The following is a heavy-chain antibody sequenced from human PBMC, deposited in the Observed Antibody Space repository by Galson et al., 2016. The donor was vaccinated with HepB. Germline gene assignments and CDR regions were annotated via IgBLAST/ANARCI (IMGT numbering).Heavy chain of an antibody. CDR2: IRNNAYTYAT. CDR1: GFTFSDSA. D-gene: IGHD2-15*01. V-gene: IGHV3-73*01. Sequence: SLRLSCAASGFTFSDSAMHWVRQASGKGLEWVGRIRNNAYTYATAYAASVKGRFTISRDDLKNTAYLQMNSLKTEATALYFCTRSSPFCSGGSCYNWFDPWGQGTLVTVSS. CDR3: TRSSPFCSGGSCYNWFDP. J-gene: IGHJ5*02.